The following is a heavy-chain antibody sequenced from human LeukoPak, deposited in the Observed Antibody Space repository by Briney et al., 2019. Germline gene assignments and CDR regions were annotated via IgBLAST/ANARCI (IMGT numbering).Heavy chain of an antibody. J-gene: IGHJ4*02. V-gene: IGHV3-15*01. Sequence: GGSLRLSCAASGFTFSNAWMSWVRQAPGKGLEWVGRIKSKTDGGTTDYAAPVKGRFTISRDDSKNTLYLQMNSLKTEDTAAYYCTTGGSVATTNKTFDYWGQGTLVTVSS. CDR2: IKSKTDGGTT. D-gene: IGHD5-12*01. CDR1: GFTFSNAW. CDR3: TTGGSVATTNKTFDY.